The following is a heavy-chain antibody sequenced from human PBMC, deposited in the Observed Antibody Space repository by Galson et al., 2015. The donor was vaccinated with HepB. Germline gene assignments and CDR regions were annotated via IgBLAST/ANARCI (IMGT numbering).Heavy chain of an antibody. CDR1: GFTFSTYG. D-gene: IGHD3/OR15-3a*01. CDR2: ISYDGSNR. V-gene: IGHV3-30*03. Sequence: SLRLSCAASGFTFSTYGMHWVRQAPGKGLEWVAIISYDGSNRYYADSVKGRFTISRDNSKNTLYLQMNSLTTEDTAVYFCARDRRIMVWIDAFDLWGQGTMVTVSS. J-gene: IGHJ3*01. CDR3: ARDRRIMVWIDAFDL.